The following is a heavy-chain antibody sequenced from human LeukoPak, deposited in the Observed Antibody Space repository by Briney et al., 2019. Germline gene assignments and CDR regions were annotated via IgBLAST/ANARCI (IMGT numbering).Heavy chain of an antibody. CDR1: GGSIRSSSYY. D-gene: IGHD5-18*01. J-gene: IGHJ4*02. CDR3: ATGSRYSYGYFDY. V-gene: IGHV4-39*01. CDR2: IDYSGSN. Sequence: PSETLSLTCTVSGGSIRSSSYYWGWIRQPPGKGLEWIGSIDYSGSNYYNPSLKGRLTISVDTSKNQFSLKLSSVTAADTAVYYCATGSRYSYGYFDYWGQGTLVTVSS.